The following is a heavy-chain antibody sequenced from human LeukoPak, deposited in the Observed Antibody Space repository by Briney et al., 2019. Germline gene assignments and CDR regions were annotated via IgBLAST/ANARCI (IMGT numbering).Heavy chain of an antibody. Sequence: GGSLGLSCAASGFTVSSNYMSWVRQAPGKGLEWVSVIYSGGSTYYADSVKGRFTISRDNSKNTLYLQMNSLRAEDTAVYYCARGGWFGEYRYYYYYGMDVWGQGTTVTVSS. V-gene: IGHV3-53*01. CDR2: IYSGGST. J-gene: IGHJ6*02. CDR1: GFTVSSNY. D-gene: IGHD3-10*01. CDR3: ARGGWFGEYRYYYYYGMDV.